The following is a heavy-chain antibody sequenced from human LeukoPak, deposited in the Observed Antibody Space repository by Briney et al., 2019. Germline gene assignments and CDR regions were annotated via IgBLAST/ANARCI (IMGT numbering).Heavy chain of an antibody. CDR3: AITSSMTYGSYYAPDYFDY. J-gene: IGHJ4*02. V-gene: IGHV3-23*01. Sequence: GGSLRLSCAASGFTFSSYAMSWVRQAPGKGLEWVSAISGSGGSTYYADSVKGRFTISRDNSKNTLYLQMNSLRAEDTAVYYCAITSSMTYGSYYAPDYFDYRGQGTLVTVSS. CDR2: ISGSGGST. CDR1: GFTFSSYA. D-gene: IGHD1-26*01.